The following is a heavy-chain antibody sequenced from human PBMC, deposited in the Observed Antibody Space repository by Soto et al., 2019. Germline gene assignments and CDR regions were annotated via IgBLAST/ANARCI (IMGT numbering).Heavy chain of an antibody. Sequence: GGSLRLSCAASGLIFSNLWMTWVRQAPGKGLEWVANIALDSTTRVYVDSVKGRFTISRDNARNSLYLQMSSLRVEDTAVYYCATSKPGGYDYFDSWGQGTQVTVSS. V-gene: IGHV3-7*01. CDR1: GLIFSNLW. CDR2: IALDSTTR. J-gene: IGHJ4*02. CDR3: ATSKPGGYDYFDS. D-gene: IGHD2-8*02.